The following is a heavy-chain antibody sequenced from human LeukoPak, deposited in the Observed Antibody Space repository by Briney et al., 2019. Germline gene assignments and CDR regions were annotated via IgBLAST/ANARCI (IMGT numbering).Heavy chain of an antibody. Sequence: GGSLRLSCAASGFTFSSYWMHWVRQAPGKGLVWVSRIKFDESATNYADSVKGRFTISRDNDRNTVYLQVNSLRGEDTADCARGGRGTYLNDYWGQGTLVTVSS. D-gene: IGHD1-26*01. V-gene: IGHV3-74*01. CDR2: IKFDESAT. CDR1: GFTFSSYW. CDR3: ARGGRGTYLNDY. J-gene: IGHJ4*02.